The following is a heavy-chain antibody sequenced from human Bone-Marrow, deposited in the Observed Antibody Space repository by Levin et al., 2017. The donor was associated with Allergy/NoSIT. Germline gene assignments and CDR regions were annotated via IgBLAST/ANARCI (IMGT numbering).Heavy chain of an antibody. D-gene: IGHD1-14*01. CDR2: SNPKSEGT. CDR1: GYTFTGYY. V-gene: IGHV1-2*02. J-gene: IGHJ6*02. Sequence: ASVKVSCKAAGYTFTGYYMHWVRQAPGQGLEWVGWSNPKSEGTHYAQKFQGRVTLTWDMSTSTAYMELSWLSSDDTAVYYCARDGTPGTPYGMDVWGQGTTVIVSS. CDR3: ARDGTPGTPYGMDV.